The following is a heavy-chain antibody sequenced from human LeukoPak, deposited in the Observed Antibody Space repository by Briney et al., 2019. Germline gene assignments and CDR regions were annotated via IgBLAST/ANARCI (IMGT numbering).Heavy chain of an antibody. CDR3: AKNPKMDYYYYYMDF. Sequence: GGSLRLSCAASGFTFSNYGMDWVRQGPGKGLEWVAFIRDDGNNKYYVNSVKGRFTISRDNSKNTLYLQMNSLRIEDTAVYYCAKNPKMDYYYYYMDFWGKGTTVTVSS. D-gene: IGHD2-8*01. J-gene: IGHJ6*03. CDR1: GFTFSNYG. V-gene: IGHV3-30*02. CDR2: IRDDGNNK.